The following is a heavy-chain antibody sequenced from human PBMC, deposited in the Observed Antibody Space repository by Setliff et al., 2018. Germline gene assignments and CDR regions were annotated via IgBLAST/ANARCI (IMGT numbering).Heavy chain of an antibody. J-gene: IGHJ6*03. Sequence: SVKVSCKASGGTFSNYDISWVRQAPGQGLEWMGGTIPMFGTTSYARQFQGRVTITTDESTSTAYMELSSLRSEDTAVYYCARDRAARPPNSYYYYMDVWGKGTTVTVSS. V-gene: IGHV1-69*05. CDR2: TIPMFGTT. D-gene: IGHD6-6*01. CDR3: ARDRAARPPNSYYYYMDV. CDR1: GGTFSNYD.